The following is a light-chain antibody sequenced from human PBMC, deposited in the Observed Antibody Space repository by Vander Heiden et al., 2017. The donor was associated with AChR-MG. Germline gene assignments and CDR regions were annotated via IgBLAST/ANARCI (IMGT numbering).Light chain of an antibody. J-gene: IGKJ2*01. CDR1: QSLLHSNGFIY. Sequence: IVMTQSPLTLPVTPGEPASISCRSSQSLLHSNGFIYLDSFLQRPVQPPQLLIYLASNRAPGVPDRFPGTASGTDFTLKISSVEAEDIRIYYSSQGLQTPHTFGQGTKLDIK. CDR3: SQGLQTPHT. V-gene: IGKV2-28*01. CDR2: LAS.